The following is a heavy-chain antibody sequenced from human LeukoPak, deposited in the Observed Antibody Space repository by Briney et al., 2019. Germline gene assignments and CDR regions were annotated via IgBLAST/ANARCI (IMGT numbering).Heavy chain of an antibody. Sequence: PSETLSLTCTVSGGSISSSSFYWRWIRQPPGKGLEGIGSVYSCGCTYYTPSLTSRATISINTYNNQFSLLLTTVTASGTAAYSCARDEFWTRYYTFACWSQGTLVTVSS. CDR3: ARDEFWTRYYTFAC. V-gene: IGHV4-39*07. CDR2: VYSCGCT. D-gene: IGHD3/OR15-3a*01. CDR1: GGSISSSSFY. J-gene: IGHJ4*02.